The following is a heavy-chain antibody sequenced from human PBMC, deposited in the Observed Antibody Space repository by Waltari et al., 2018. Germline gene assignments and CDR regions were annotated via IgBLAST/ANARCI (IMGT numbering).Heavy chain of an antibody. J-gene: IGHJ4*02. V-gene: IGHV1-69*08. CDR1: GGTFSSYA. Sequence: QVQLVQSGAEVKKPGSSVKVSCKASGGTFSSYAISWVRQAPGQGLEWMGRIIPIFGTANYAQKFQGRVTITADKSTSTAYMELSSLRSEDTAVYYCARDRPFCSGGSCYLIDYWGQGTLVTVSS. CDR3: ARDRPFCSGGSCYLIDY. D-gene: IGHD2-15*01. CDR2: IIPIFGTA.